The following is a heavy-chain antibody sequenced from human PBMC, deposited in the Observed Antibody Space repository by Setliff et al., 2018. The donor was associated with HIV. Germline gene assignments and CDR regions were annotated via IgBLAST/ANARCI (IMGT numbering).Heavy chain of an antibody. CDR1: GGSISSYY. V-gene: IGHV4-59*01. CDR2: IYDSGRT. CDR3: ARDRSVPGTYRYFDY. D-gene: IGHD2-2*01. Sequence: PSETLSLTCTVSGGSISSYYWSWIRQPPGKGLEWIGDIYDSGRTNYNPSLKSRVSISVDTSENQFSLKLTSVTAADTAVYYCARDRSVPGTYRYFDYWSQGTLVTV. J-gene: IGHJ4*02.